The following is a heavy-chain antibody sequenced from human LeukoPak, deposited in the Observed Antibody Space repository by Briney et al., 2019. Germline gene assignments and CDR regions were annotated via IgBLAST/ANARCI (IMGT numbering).Heavy chain of an antibody. CDR3: ARVLIRNYLGRRGPYYFDY. Sequence: PSETLSLTCTFSGGSISSYYWSWIRQPAGKGLEWIGRIYTSGSTNYNPSLKSRVTISVDTSKNQFSLKLSSVTAADTAVYYCARVLIRNYLGRRGPYYFDYWGQGTLVTVSS. CDR1: GGSISSYY. V-gene: IGHV4-4*07. D-gene: IGHD4-11*01. J-gene: IGHJ4*02. CDR2: IYTSGST.